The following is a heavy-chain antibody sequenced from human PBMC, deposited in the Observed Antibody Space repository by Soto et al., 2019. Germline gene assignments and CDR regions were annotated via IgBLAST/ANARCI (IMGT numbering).Heavy chain of an antibody. D-gene: IGHD1-1*01. Sequence: EVQVLESGGGLVQPGGSLRLSCAASGFTSSSYAMSWVRQAPGKGLEWVSSISGSGGGTYYADSVKGRFTFSRDNSKNTLYLQMNSLRAEDTAVYYCAKFGMATTKRSPPYYIDYWGQGALVTVSS. CDR3: AKFGMATTKRSPPYYIDY. CDR1: GFTSSSYA. CDR2: ISGSGGGT. V-gene: IGHV3-23*01. J-gene: IGHJ4*02.